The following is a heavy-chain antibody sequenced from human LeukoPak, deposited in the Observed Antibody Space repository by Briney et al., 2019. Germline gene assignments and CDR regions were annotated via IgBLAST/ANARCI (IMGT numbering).Heavy chain of an antibody. CDR2: IYYTGST. CDR1: GDSITNQY. D-gene: IGHD6-13*01. Sequence: PSETLSLTCSVSGDSITNQYWSWIRQPPGKGLEWIGYIYYTGSTNYNPSLKSRVTISVDTSKNQFSLKLSSVTAADTAVYYCARGQAALWGQGTLVTVSS. J-gene: IGHJ4*02. V-gene: IGHV4-59*11. CDR3: ARGQAAL.